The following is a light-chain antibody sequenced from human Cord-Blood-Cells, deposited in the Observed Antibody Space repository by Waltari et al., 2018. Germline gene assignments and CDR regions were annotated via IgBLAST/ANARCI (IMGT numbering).Light chain of an antibody. J-gene: IGKJ3*01. CDR2: AAS. V-gene: IGKV1-8*01. CDR3: QQYYSYHT. CDR1: QGISSY. Sequence: AIRMTQSPSSFSASTGDRVTITCRPSQGISSYLAWYQQKPGKAPKLLIYAASTLQSGVPSRFSGSGSGTDFTLTISCLQSEDFATYYCQQYYSYHTFGPGTKVDIK.